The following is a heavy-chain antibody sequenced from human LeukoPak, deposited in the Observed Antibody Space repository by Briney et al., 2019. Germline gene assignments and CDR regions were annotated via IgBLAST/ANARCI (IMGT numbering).Heavy chain of an antibody. CDR3: TTVKVLEWWSYP. CDR2: IKTKTDGGTT. Sequence: GGSLRLSCAASGFTFSNAWMSWVRRAPGKGLEWVGRIKTKTDGGTTDYAAPVKGRFTISRDDSKNTLYLQMNSLKTEDTAVYYCTTVKVLEWWSYPWGQGTLVTVSS. V-gene: IGHV3-15*01. J-gene: IGHJ4*02. D-gene: IGHD3-3*01. CDR1: GFTFSNAW.